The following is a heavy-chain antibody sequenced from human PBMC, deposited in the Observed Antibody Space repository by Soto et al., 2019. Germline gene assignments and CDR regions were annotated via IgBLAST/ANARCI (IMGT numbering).Heavy chain of an antibody. CDR2: INHSGST. D-gene: IGHD6-6*01. Sequence: CAVYGGSFSGYYWSWIRQPPGKGLEWIGEINHSGSTNYNPSLKSRVTISVDTSKNQFSLKLSSVTAADTAVYYCARGRVSYSSSARYFDYWGQGTLVTVSS. CDR1: GGSFSGYY. J-gene: IGHJ4*02. V-gene: IGHV4-34*01. CDR3: ARGRVSYSSSARYFDY.